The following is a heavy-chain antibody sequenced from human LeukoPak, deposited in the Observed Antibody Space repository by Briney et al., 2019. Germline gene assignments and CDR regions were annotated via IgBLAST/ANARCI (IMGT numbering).Heavy chain of an antibody. Sequence: GASVKVSCKASGYTFTGYYMHWVRQAPGQGLEWMGWINPNSGGTNYAQKFQGRVTMTRDTSISTAYMELSRLRSADTAVYYCAREEGYGSGSPGHYWGQGTLVTVSS. V-gene: IGHV1-2*02. D-gene: IGHD3-10*01. J-gene: IGHJ4*02. CDR1: GYTFTGYY. CDR3: AREEGYGSGSPGHY. CDR2: INPNSGGT.